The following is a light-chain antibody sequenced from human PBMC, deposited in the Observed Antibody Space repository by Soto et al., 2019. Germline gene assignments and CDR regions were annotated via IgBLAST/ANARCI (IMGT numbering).Light chain of an antibody. CDR3: QQYNSWPRT. CDR1: QSVSSN. V-gene: IGKV3-15*01. J-gene: IGKJ1*01. CDR2: ETS. Sequence: EIVMTQSPATLSVSPGERATVSCRASQSVSSNLAWYQQKPGQAPRLLIYETSTRATGIPARFSGSGSGTEFTLTISSLQSEDFAIYCCQQYNSWPRTFGQGTKVEI.